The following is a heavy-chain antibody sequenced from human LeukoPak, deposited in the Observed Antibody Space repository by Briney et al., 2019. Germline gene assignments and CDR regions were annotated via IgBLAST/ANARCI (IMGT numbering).Heavy chain of an antibody. D-gene: IGHD2-2*01. CDR1: GYTFSSYY. V-gene: IGHV1-46*01. CDR3: ARSSSFDNYYYYYMDV. Sequence: ASVKVSCKASGYTFSSYYMHWVRQAPGQGLEWMGIINPSGGSTGYAQKFQGRVTITADESTSTAYMELSSLRSEDTAVYYCARSSSFDNYYYYYMDVWGKGTTVTISS. CDR2: INPSGGST. J-gene: IGHJ6*03.